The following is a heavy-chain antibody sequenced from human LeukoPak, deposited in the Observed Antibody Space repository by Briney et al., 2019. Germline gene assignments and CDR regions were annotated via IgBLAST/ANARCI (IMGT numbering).Heavy chain of an antibody. V-gene: IGHV3-7*01. J-gene: IGHJ4*02. CDR2: IKQDGSDK. D-gene: IGHD4-11*01. Sequence: GGPLRLSCAASGFTFSSYWMSWVRQAPGKGLEWVANIKQDGSDKYYVDSVKGRFTISKDNAKNSLYLQMNNLRSEDTGVYYCAREDHSKYEYWGQGTLVTVSS. CDR1: GFTFSSYW. CDR3: AREDHSKYEY.